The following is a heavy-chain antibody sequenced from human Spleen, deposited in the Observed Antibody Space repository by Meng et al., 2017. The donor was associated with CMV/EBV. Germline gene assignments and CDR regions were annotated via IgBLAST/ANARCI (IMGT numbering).Heavy chain of an antibody. CDR1: FTFSSYA. CDR2: ISGSGGST. Sequence: FTFSSYAMGWVRQAPGKGLEWVSAISGSGGSTYYADSVKGRFTISRDNSKNTLYLQMNSLRAEDTAVYYCAKGSYYYDSSGYAVFDYWGQGTLVTVSS. J-gene: IGHJ4*02. CDR3: AKGSYYYDSSGYAVFDY. V-gene: IGHV3-23*01. D-gene: IGHD3-22*01.